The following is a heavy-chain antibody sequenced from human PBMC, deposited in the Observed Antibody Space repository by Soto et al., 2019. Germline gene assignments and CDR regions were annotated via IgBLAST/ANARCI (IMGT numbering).Heavy chain of an antibody. CDR1: GFTFSSYA. Sequence: GGSLRLSXAASGFTFSSYAMSWVRQAPGKGREWVSAISGSGGSTYYADSVKGRFTISRDNSKNTLYLQMNSLRAEDTAVYYCAKDTISSTPIMTLTDNWFDPWGQGTLVTVSS. D-gene: IGHD6-13*01. J-gene: IGHJ5*02. CDR3: AKDTISSTPIMTLTDNWFDP. CDR2: ISGSGGST. V-gene: IGHV3-23*01.